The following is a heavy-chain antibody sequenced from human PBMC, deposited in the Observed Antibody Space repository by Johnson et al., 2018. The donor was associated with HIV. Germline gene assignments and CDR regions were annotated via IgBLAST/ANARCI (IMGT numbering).Heavy chain of an antibody. CDR3: ARVRPYNWNDVHAFDI. CDR2: IKQDGSEK. V-gene: IGHV3-7*05. J-gene: IGHJ3*02. Sequence: VQLVESGGGLVQPGRSLRLSCAASGFTFSSYWMSWVRQAPGKGLEWVANIKQDGSEKYYVDSVKGRFTISRDNAKNSLYLQMNSLRAEDTAVYYCARVRPYNWNDVHAFDIWGQGTMVTVSS. CDR1: GFTFSSYW. D-gene: IGHD1-20*01.